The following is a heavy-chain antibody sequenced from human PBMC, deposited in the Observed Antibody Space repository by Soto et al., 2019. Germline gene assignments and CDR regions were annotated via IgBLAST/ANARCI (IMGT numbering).Heavy chain of an antibody. D-gene: IGHD2-2*01. Sequence: SETLSLTCTVSGGSISSSSYYWGWIRQPPGKGLEWIGSIYYSGSTYYNPSLKSRVPISVDTSKNQFSLKLSSVTAADTAVYYCARLIVVVPAAIGGSRYNWFDPWGQGTLVTVSS. CDR3: ARLIVVVPAAIGGSRYNWFDP. V-gene: IGHV4-39*01. J-gene: IGHJ5*02. CDR2: IYYSGST. CDR1: GGSISSSSYY.